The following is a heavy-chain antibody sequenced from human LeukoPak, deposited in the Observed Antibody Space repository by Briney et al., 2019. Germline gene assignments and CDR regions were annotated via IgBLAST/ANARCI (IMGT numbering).Heavy chain of an antibody. CDR1: GGSISSYY. D-gene: IGHD3-22*01. J-gene: IGHJ4*02. Sequence: KPSETLSLTCTVSGGSISSYYWSWIRQPPGKGLEWIGYIYYSGSTNYNPSLKSRVTISVDTSKNQFSLKLSSVTAADTAVYYCARDRGYYDSSGYYYGGLDYWGQGTLVTVSS. CDR2: IYYSGST. CDR3: ARDRGYYDSSGYYYGGLDY. V-gene: IGHV4-59*01.